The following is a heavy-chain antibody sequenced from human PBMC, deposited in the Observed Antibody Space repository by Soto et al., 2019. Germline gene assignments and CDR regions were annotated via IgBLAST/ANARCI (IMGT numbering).Heavy chain of an antibody. CDR3: ARDGSFSSGSYLGFFDY. V-gene: IGHV6-1*01. J-gene: IGHJ4*02. D-gene: IGHD1-26*01. CDR1: GDSVSSNSAA. CDR2: TYYRSKWYN. Sequence: SQTLSLTCATSGDSVSSNSAAWNWIRQSPSRGLEWLGRTYYRSKWYNDYAVSVKSRIIINPDTSKNQFSLQLNSVTPEDTAVYYCARDGSFSSGSYLGFFDYWGQGTLVTVSS.